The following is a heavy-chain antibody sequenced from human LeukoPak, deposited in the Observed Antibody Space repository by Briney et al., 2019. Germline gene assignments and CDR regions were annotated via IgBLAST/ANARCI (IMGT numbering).Heavy chain of an antibody. J-gene: IGHJ6*02. D-gene: IGHD1-1*01. CDR3: AMERRLIDCYYGLDV. V-gene: IGHV1-46*01. CDR1: GDTSTGYN. Sequence: GASVKASCKVSGDTSTGYNMEGVSQAPGQGLEWMGIINPSGGSTSYAQKFQGRVTMTRDTSTSTVYMELSSLRCEDTAAYYCAMERRLIDCYYGLDVWGQGTTVTVSS. CDR2: INPSGGST.